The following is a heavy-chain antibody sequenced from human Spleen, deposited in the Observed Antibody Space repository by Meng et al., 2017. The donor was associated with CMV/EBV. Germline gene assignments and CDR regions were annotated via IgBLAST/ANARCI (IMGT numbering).Heavy chain of an antibody. CDR2: INPNSGGT. Sequence: ASVKVSCKASGCTFTGYYMHWVRQAPGQGLEWMGWINPNSGGTNYAQKFQGRVTMTRDTSISTAYMELSRLRSDDTAVYYCARAHIVVVPAAEFTYYYYGMDVWGQGTTVTVSS. CDR3: ARAHIVVVPAAEFTYYYYGMDV. J-gene: IGHJ6*02. CDR1: GCTFTGYY. D-gene: IGHD2-2*01. V-gene: IGHV1-2*02.